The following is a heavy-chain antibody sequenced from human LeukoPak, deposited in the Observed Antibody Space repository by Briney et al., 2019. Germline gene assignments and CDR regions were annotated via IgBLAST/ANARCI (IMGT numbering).Heavy chain of an antibody. Sequence: PSETLSLTCTVSGGSISSSSYYWGWIRQPPGKGLEWIGSIYYSGSTYYNPSLKSRVTISVDTSKNQFSLKLSSVTAADTAVYYCARSHLDDSYYFDYWGQGTLVTVSS. D-gene: IGHD3-3*01. CDR2: IYYSGST. CDR3: ARSHLDDSYYFDY. J-gene: IGHJ4*02. V-gene: IGHV4-39*01. CDR1: GGSISSSSYY.